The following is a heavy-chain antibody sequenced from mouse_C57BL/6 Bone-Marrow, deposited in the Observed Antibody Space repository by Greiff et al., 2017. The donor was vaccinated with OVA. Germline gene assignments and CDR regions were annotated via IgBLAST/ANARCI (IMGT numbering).Heavy chain of an antibody. V-gene: IGHV1-19*01. CDR1: GYTFTDYY. J-gene: IGHJ3*01. D-gene: IGHD1-1*01. CDR3: ARCPSTSYDGSSYNAY. Sequence: EVQLQQPGPVLVKPGASVKMSCKASGYTFTDYYMNWVKQSHGKSLEWIGVINPYNGGTSYNQKFKGKATLTVDKSSSTAYMELNSLTSEDSAVYDGARCPSTSYDGSSYNAYWGQGTLVTVSA. CDR2: INPYNGGT.